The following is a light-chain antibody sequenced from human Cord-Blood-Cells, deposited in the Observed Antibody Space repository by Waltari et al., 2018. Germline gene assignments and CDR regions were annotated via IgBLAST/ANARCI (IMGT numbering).Light chain of an antibody. Sequence: SYELTQPPSVSVSPGQTARITCSGDAVPKQYAYWYQQKQGQAPVLVIYKDSERPSGIPERFSGSSSGTTVTLTISGVQAEDEADYYCQSADSSGTYVVFGGGTKLT. CDR3: QSADSSGTYVV. CDR2: KDS. V-gene: IGLV3-25*02. CDR1: AVPKQY. J-gene: IGLJ2*01.